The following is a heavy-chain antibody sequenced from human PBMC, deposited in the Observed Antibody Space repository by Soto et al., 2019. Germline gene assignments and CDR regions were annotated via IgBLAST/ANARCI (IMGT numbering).Heavy chain of an antibody. V-gene: IGHV3-23*01. Sequence: GGSLRLSCAASGFNFSNYAMSWVRQAPGKGLEWVSLISATGGGTYYADSVKGRFTISRDNSHNTLYLQVHSLTAEDTAVYYCAKDRRAGGNSAFYFDFWGQGAQVTVSS. D-gene: IGHD3-16*01. CDR1: GFNFSNYA. CDR3: AKDRRAGGNSAFYFDF. CDR2: ISATGGGT. J-gene: IGHJ4*02.